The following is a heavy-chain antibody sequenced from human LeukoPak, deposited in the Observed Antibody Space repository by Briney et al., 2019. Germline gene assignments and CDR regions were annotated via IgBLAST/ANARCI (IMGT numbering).Heavy chain of an antibody. CDR1: GGSFIGFH. D-gene: IGHD3-9*01. CDR2: INHSGST. V-gene: IGHV4-34*01. J-gene: IGHJ6*03. CDR3: AREGRSYDILTGYSQAYYYYYMDV. Sequence: PSETLSLTCAVYGGSFIGFHWNWIRQPPGKGLEWIGDINHSGSTNYNPSLTSRVTISVDPSKNQFSLKLSSVTAADTAVYYCAREGRSYDILTGYSQAYYYYYMDVWGKGTTATISS.